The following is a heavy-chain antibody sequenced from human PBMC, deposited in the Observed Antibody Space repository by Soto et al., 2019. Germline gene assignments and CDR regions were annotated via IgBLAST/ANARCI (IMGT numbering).Heavy chain of an antibody. CDR2: IYYGGSA. CDR3: AKNWNWGSLVH. D-gene: IGHD7-27*01. J-gene: IGHJ4*02. CDR1: GGSISSGGYY. Sequence: SETLSLTCTVSGGSISSGGYYWSWIRQHPGKGLEWIGYIYYGGSANYNPSLKSRVTISVDTPKNQFSLKLSSVTAADTAVYYCAKNWNWGSLVHWGQGTLVTVSS. V-gene: IGHV4-61*08.